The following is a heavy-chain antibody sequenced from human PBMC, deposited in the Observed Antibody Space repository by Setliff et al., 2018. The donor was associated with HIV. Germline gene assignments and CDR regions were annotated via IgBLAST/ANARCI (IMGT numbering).Heavy chain of an antibody. CDR3: ARQGGYNSPLMV. D-gene: IGHD3-10*01. J-gene: IGHJ4*02. Sequence: SETLSLTCTVSGGSITSYYWNWIRQSPGKGLEWIGYIFDSGTTKYNPSVTSRVTIPVDASKNQFFLQLISVTAADTAVYYCARQGGYNSPLMVWGQGKLVTVSS. V-gene: IGHV4-59*08. CDR1: GGSITSYY. CDR2: IFDSGTT.